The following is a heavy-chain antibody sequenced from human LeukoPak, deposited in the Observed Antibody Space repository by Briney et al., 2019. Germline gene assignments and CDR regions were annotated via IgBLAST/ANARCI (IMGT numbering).Heavy chain of an antibody. Sequence: SETLSLTCTVSGGSISSYYWSWIRQTPGKGLEWIGNIFDSGDTNYNPSLQSRVTISVDTSKKQFSLKLRSVTAADTAVYYCVRDQRRVFDYWGQGTLVTVSS. CDR3: VRDQRRVFDY. V-gene: IGHV4-59*12. CDR1: GGSISSYY. D-gene: IGHD6-25*01. CDR2: IFDSGDT. J-gene: IGHJ4*02.